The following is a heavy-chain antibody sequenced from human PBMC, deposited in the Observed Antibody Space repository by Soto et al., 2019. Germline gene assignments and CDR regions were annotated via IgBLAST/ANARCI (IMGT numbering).Heavy chain of an antibody. Sequence: GASVKVSCKASGGTFSNYAINWVRQAPGQGLEWMGGIIPLFGTPNYAQKFQGRVTFTAHKSTSTAYMELRSLRPDDTAVYYCARGWETVGTTTPFAYWGQGTLVTVSS. CDR1: GGTFSNYA. D-gene: IGHD1-26*01. CDR3: ARGWETVGTTTPFAY. J-gene: IGHJ4*02. V-gene: IGHV1-69*06. CDR2: IIPLFGTP.